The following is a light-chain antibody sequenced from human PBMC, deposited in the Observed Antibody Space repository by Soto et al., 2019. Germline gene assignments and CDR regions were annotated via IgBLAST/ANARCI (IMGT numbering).Light chain of an antibody. CDR3: QQYVSSPCT. CDR1: QSVNNNY. CDR2: GAS. V-gene: IGKV3-20*01. J-gene: IGKJ2*01. Sequence: EIVLTQSPGTLSLSPGERATLSCRASQSVNNNYLAWYQQKPGQAPRLLIDGASSRATGIPDRFSGSRSGTDFTLTISRLEPEDFTVYYCQQYVSSPCTFGQGTKLEIK.